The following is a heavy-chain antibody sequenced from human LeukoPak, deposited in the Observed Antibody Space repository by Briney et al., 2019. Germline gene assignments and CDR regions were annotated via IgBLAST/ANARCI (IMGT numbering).Heavy chain of an antibody. V-gene: IGHV4-59*01. D-gene: IGHD6-6*01. J-gene: IGHJ6*03. CDR2: IYYSGST. CDR3: ARHWGVEARPDYMDV. CDR1: GGSISSYY. Sequence: SETLSLTCTVSGGSISSYYWSWIRQPPGKGLEWIGYIYYSGSTNYNPSLKSRVTISVDTSKNQFSLKLSSVTAADTAVYFCARHWGVEARPDYMDVWGKGTTVTVSS.